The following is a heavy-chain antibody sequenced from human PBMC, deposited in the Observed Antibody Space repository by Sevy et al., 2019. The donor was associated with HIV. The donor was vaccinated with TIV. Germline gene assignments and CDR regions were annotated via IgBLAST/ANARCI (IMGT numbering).Heavy chain of an antibody. CDR3: ARIYCSGGSCYGMDV. CDR1: GFTFSSYS. J-gene: IGHJ6*02. Sequence: GGSLRLSCAASGFTFSSYSMNWVRQAPGKGLEWVSSISSSSSYIYYADSVKGRFTISRDNAKNSLYLQMNSLRAEDKAVYYCARIYCSGGSCYGMDVWGQGTTVTVSS. CDR2: ISSSSSYI. D-gene: IGHD2-15*01. V-gene: IGHV3-21*01.